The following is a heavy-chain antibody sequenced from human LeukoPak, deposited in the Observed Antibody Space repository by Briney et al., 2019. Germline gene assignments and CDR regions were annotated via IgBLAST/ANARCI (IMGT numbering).Heavy chain of an antibody. CDR3: ARQVAVADGKTGAFDI. CDR1: GYSISSGYY. Sequence: KTSETLSLTCAVSGYSISSGYYWGWIRQPPGKGLEWIGSIYHSGSTYYNPSPKSRVTISVDTSKNQFSLKLSSVTAADTAVYYCARQVAVADGKTGAFDIWGQGTMVTVSS. CDR2: IYHSGST. J-gene: IGHJ3*02. D-gene: IGHD6-19*01. V-gene: IGHV4-38-2*01.